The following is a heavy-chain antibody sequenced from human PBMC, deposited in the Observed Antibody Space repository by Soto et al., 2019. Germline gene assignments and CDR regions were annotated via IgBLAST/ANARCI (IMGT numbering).Heavy chain of an antibody. CDR1: GDSTSSGAW. V-gene: IGHV4-4*02. J-gene: IGHJ5*02. CDR3: ARDSRTGCSSTDCYMS. Sequence: GPGPTRASETLSLTCAVSGDSTSSGAWWSWVRQSPGKGLQWIGEIYHSGNTRNNPSLKSRVPMSVDKSNNQFSLNLMSVTAADTATYYCARDSRTGCSSTDCYMSWGRGILVTVSS. D-gene: IGHD2-2*01. CDR2: IYHSGNT.